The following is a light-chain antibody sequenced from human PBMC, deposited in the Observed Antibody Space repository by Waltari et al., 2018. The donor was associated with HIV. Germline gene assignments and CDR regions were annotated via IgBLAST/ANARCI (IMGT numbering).Light chain of an antibody. Sequence: QSVLTQPPPASGTPGQRVTISCSGSSSNIGSNYVYWYQQLPGTAPKLLIYRNNQRPSGVPDRFSGSKSGTSASLAISGLRSEDEADYYCAAWDDSLSGGFGGGTKLTVL. CDR3: AAWDDSLSGG. CDR2: RNN. CDR1: SSNIGSNY. J-gene: IGLJ3*02. V-gene: IGLV1-47*01.